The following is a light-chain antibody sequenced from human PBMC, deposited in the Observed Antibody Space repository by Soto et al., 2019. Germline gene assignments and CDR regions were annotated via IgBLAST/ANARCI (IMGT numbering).Light chain of an antibody. CDR1: QSVSTY. J-gene: IGKJ4*01. Sequence: EIVLTQSPATLSLSPGERATLSCRASQSVSTYLAWFQQKPGQAPRLLIYDASTRATGIPARFSGSGSGTDFTLTISMLEPEDFAVYYCQQYDIWPPLTFGGGTKVEIK. CDR2: DAS. V-gene: IGKV3-11*01. CDR3: QQYDIWPPLT.